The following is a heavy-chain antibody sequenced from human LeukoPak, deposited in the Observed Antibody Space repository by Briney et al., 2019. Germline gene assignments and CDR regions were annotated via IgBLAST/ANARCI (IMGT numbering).Heavy chain of an antibody. Sequence: ASVKVSCKVSGYTLTELFMHWVRQAPGKGLEWMGGFDPEDGETIYTQKFQGRVTMTEDTSTDTAYMELSSLRSEDTAVYYCASRLRSYYDSSGYQDDAFDIWGQGTMVTVSS. CDR2: FDPEDGET. D-gene: IGHD3-22*01. CDR1: GYTLTELF. J-gene: IGHJ3*02. V-gene: IGHV1-24*01. CDR3: ASRLRSYYDSSGYQDDAFDI.